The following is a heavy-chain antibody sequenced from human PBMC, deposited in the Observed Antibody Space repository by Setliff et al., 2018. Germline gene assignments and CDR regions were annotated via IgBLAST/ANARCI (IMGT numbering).Heavy chain of an antibody. CDR2: IDPSGNT. D-gene: IGHD1-26*01. CDR3: ARALDSGTYYNLYPYYMDV. V-gene: IGHV4-61*10. CDR1: GGSISSGSNY. Sequence: SETLSLTCTVSGGSISSGSNYWSWIRQPAGRGLEWIGHIDPSGNTNYHPSLKSRVTISIDPSKNQFSLRLSSVTAADTALYYCARALDSGTYYNLYPYYMDVWGKGTTVTVSS. J-gene: IGHJ6*03.